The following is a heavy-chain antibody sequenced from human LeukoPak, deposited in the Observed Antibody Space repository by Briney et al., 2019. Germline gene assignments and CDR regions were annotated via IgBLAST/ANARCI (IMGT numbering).Heavy chain of an antibody. V-gene: IGHV1-69*13. J-gene: IGHJ5*02. Sequence: GASVKVSCKASGGTFSSYAISWVRQAPGQGLEWMGGIIPIFGTANYAQKFQGRVTITADESTSTAYMELRSLRSEDTAVYYCARDHEQQLDPTNWFDPWGQGTLVTVSS. CDR3: ARDHEQQLDPTNWFDP. CDR1: GGTFSSYA. CDR2: IIPIFGTA. D-gene: IGHD6-13*01.